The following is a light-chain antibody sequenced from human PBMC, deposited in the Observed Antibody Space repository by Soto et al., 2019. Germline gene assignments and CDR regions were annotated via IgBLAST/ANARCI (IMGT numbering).Light chain of an antibody. Sequence: EIVLTQSPGTLSLSPGERATLSCRASQSVSSSYLAWYQQKPGQAPRLLIYGASNMATGVPDRFSSSGSRTDFTSTISSLEPEHFVLYYCQQYGSSLFTFGPGTKVDIK. V-gene: IGKV3-20*01. CDR1: QSVSSSY. J-gene: IGKJ3*01. CDR2: GAS. CDR3: QQYGSSLFT.